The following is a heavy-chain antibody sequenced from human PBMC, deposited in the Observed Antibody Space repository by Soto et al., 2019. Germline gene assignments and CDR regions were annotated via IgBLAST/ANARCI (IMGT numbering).Heavy chain of an antibody. CDR1: GGSISSGGYY. D-gene: IGHD1-26*01. CDR3: ASGTEVSPSSDV. CDR2: IYYSGST. Sequence: SETLSLTCTVSGGSISSGGYYWSWIRQHPGKGLEWIGYIYYSGSTYYNPSLKSRVTISVDTSKNQFSLKLSSVTAADTAVYYCASGTEVSPSSDVWGQGTTVTVSS. V-gene: IGHV4-31*03. J-gene: IGHJ6*02.